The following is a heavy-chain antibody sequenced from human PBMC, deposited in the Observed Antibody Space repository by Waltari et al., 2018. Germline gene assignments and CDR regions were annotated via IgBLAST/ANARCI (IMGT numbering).Heavy chain of an antibody. CDR2: LRYDGSNE. Sequence: QVQLVASGGGVVKPGMSLRLSCSASGFNFRSYGMYWVRQAPGKGLEWVAFLRYDGSNEYYGDSVKGRFTISRDISKNTLYLQMNSLRAEDTAVYYCARDDCTVTSCFGYWGQGTLVTVSS. J-gene: IGHJ4*02. V-gene: IGHV3-33*01. CDR1: GFNFRSYG. CDR3: ARDDCTVTSCFGY. D-gene: IGHD2-8*02.